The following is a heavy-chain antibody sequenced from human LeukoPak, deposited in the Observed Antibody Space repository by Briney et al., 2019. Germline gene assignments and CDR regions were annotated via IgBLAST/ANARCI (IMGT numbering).Heavy chain of an antibody. Sequence: GGSLRLSCAASGFSFSSNWMSWFRQAPGKGLEWVAHIKPDGSETHDVDSVKGRFTSSRDNAKNSVYLQMYSLRVDATAVYYCATAVSVAGDSWGQGTLVTVSS. CDR3: ATAVSVAGDS. CDR1: GFSFSSNW. V-gene: IGHV3-7*01. CDR2: IKPDGSET. J-gene: IGHJ5*01. D-gene: IGHD6-19*01.